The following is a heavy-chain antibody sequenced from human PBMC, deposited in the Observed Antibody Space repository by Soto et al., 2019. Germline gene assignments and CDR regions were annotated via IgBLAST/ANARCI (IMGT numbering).Heavy chain of an antibody. Sequence: QVQLVQSGAEVKKPGSSVKVSCKASGVSFNSYGITWVRQAPGQGLEWMGGIIPIIRTTKYAQKFQGRVTITADESTTPAYMELTSLISEDTAVYYCARELKEPGSYYYYGLDVWGQGTTVTVSS. CDR2: IIPIIRTT. CDR3: ARELKEPGSYYYYGLDV. CDR1: GVSFNSYG. V-gene: IGHV1-69*01. J-gene: IGHJ6*02. D-gene: IGHD3-10*01.